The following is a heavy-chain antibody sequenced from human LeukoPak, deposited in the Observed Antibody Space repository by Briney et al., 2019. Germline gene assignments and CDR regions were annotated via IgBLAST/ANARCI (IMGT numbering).Heavy chain of an antibody. J-gene: IGHJ6*02. D-gene: IGHD3-3*01. V-gene: IGHV3-11*01. Sequence: PGGSLRLSCAASGFTFSDYYMSWIRQAPGKGLEWVSYISSSGSTIYYADSVKGRFTIPRDNAKNSLYLQMNSLRAEDTAVYYCARATPITIFGVTSGGMDVWGQGTTVTVSS. CDR3: ARATPITIFGVTSGGMDV. CDR1: GFTFSDYY. CDR2: ISSSGSTI.